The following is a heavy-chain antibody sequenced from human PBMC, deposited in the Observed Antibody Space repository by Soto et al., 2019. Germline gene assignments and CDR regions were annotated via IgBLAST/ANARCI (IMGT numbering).Heavy chain of an antibody. CDR2: INPGDSET. Sequence: PGESLKISCQASGYTFTGYRIAWVRRLPGKGLEWMAIINPGDSETKYSASFQGQVTISADKSINTAYLQWSSLKASDTAMYFCARHATYYDILSGYYFDYWGQGTQVTVSS. CDR3: ARHATYYDILSGYYFDY. J-gene: IGHJ4*02. CDR1: GYTFTGYR. D-gene: IGHD3-9*01. V-gene: IGHV5-51*01.